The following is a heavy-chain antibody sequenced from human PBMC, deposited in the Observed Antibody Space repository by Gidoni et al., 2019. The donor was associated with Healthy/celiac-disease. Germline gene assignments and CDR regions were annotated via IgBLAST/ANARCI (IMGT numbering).Heavy chain of an antibody. D-gene: IGHD3-16*01. V-gene: IGHV4-38-2*02. CDR1: RYSLSRGYY. CDR2: IFHSGNT. Sequence: QVQLQESGPGLVKPSETLSLTCTVPRYSLSRGYYWDWIRQPPGKGLEWIGSIFHSGNTYYNPSLKSRVTISVDTSRNQFSLKLSSVTAADTAVYYCARGLYWFDPWGQGTLVIVSS. CDR3: ARGLYWFDP. J-gene: IGHJ5*02.